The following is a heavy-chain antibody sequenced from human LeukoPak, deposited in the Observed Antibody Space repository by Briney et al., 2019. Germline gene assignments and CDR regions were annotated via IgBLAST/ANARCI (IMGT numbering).Heavy chain of an antibody. CDR3: ARSLYSSSGAFDY. V-gene: IGHV3-48*04. Sequence: GGSLRLSCAASGFAFSSYSMNWVRQAPGKGLEWVSYINSISNTIYYADSVKGRFTISRDNAKNSLYLQMNSLRAEDTAVYYCARSLYSSSGAFDYWGQGTLVTVSS. CDR2: INSISNTI. J-gene: IGHJ4*02. D-gene: IGHD6-13*01. CDR1: GFAFSSYS.